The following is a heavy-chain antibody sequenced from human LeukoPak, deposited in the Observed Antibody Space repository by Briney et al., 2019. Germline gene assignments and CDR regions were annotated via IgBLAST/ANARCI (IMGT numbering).Heavy chain of an antibody. Sequence: ASVKVSCKASAGTFSSYAISWVRQAPGHGLEWMGGIIPIFGTANYAQKFQGRVTITADESTSTAYMELSSLRSEDTAVYYCARGGVIIPYALGPWGQGTLVTVSS. CDR1: AGTFSSYA. CDR2: IIPIFGTA. D-gene: IGHD3-10*01. V-gene: IGHV1-69*13. J-gene: IGHJ5*02. CDR3: ARGGVIIPYALGP.